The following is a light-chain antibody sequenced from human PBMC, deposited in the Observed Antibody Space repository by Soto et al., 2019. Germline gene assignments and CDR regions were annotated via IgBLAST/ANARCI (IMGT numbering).Light chain of an antibody. V-gene: IGLV2-14*01. Sequence: QSALTQPASVSGSPGQSITISCTGTSSDVGGYNYVSWYQQHPGKAPKLMIYDVSNRPSGVSNRFSGSKSGNTASLTISGRRAEDEADYYRSSYKSSSTLVVFGVGTKITV. CDR1: SSDVGGYNY. CDR2: DVS. J-gene: IGLJ2*01. CDR3: SSYKSSSTLVV.